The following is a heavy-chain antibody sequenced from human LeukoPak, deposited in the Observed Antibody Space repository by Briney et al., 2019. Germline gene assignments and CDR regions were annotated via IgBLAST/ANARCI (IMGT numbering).Heavy chain of an antibody. CDR2: INPNSGGT. Sequence: PWASVKVSCKASGYTFTGYYMHWVRQAPGQGLEWMGWINPNSGGTNYAQKFQGWVTMTRDTSISTAYMELSRLRSDDTAVYYCARDRPYSDGGGWYPEGYYYYYGMDVWGQGTTVTVSS. J-gene: IGHJ6*02. CDR1: GYTFTGYY. CDR3: ARDRPYSDGGGWYPEGYYYYYGMDV. V-gene: IGHV1-2*04. D-gene: IGHD6-19*01.